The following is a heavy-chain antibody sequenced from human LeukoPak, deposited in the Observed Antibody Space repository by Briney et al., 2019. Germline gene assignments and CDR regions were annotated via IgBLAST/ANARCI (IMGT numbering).Heavy chain of an antibody. CDR3: ARARSIALDY. CDR1: GFTFSSYS. CDR2: ISSSSSYI. Sequence: GGSLRLSCAASGFTFSSYSMNWVRQAPGKGLEWVSSISSSSSYIYYADSVKGRFTISRDNAKNSLCLQMNSLRAEDTAVYYCARARSIALDYWGLGTLVTVSS. V-gene: IGHV3-21*01. D-gene: IGHD6-6*01. J-gene: IGHJ4*02.